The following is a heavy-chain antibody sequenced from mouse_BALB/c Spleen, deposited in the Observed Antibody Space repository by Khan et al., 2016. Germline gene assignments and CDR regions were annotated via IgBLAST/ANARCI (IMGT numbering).Heavy chain of an antibody. J-gene: IGHJ2*01. V-gene: IGHV1-7*01. CDR3: GRGDY. CDR2: INPHTGYT. Sequence: QVQLKQSGTELAKPGASVKMSCKASGYTFTSYWMHWVKQRPGQGLEWIGYINPHTGYTAYNQKFKDKATLTADKSSNTAYMQLSSLTSEDSAVYYCGRGDYWGRGSTLTVSS. CDR1: GYTFTSYW.